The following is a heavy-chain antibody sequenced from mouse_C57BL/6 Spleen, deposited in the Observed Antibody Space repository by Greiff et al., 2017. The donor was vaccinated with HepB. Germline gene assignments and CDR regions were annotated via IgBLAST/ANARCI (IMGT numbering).Heavy chain of an antibody. Sequence: QVQLQQPGAELVRPGSSVKLSCKASGYTFTSYWMHWVKQRPRQGLEWIGNIDPSDSETHYNQKFKDKATLTVDKSSSTAYMQLSSLTSEDSAVYYCARGSGSSYGFAYWGQGTLVTVSA. V-gene: IGHV1-52*01. CDR3: ARGSGSSYGFAY. CDR1: GYTFTSYW. J-gene: IGHJ3*01. D-gene: IGHD1-1*01. CDR2: IDPSDSET.